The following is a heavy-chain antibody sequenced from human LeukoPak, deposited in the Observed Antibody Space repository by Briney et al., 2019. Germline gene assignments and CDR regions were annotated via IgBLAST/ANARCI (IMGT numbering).Heavy chain of an antibody. Sequence: SVKVSCKASGGTFSSYAISWVRQAPGQGLEWMGGIIPIFGTANYAQEFQGRVTITTDESTSTAYMELSSLRSEDTAVYYCARDSGGSPDWFDPWGQGTLVTVSS. D-gene: IGHD2-15*01. CDR1: GGTFSSYA. CDR3: ARDSGGSPDWFDP. V-gene: IGHV1-69*05. J-gene: IGHJ5*02. CDR2: IIPIFGTA.